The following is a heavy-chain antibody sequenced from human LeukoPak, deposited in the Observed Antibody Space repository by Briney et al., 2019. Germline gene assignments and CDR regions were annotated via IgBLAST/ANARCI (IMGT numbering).Heavy chain of an antibody. D-gene: IGHD3-9*01. J-gene: IGHJ5*02. CDR1: GYRFTSHW. CDR3: ARQNYDSMTGPNWLDP. CDR2: ILPGDSDT. V-gene: IGHV5-51*01. Sequence: GESLKISFKGSGYRFTSHWIGWVRQMPGKGLEWMGIILPGDSDTRYSPSFQGQVTISVDKSISTAYLQWSSLRASDTAIYYCARQNYDSMTGPNWLDPWGQGTLVTVSS.